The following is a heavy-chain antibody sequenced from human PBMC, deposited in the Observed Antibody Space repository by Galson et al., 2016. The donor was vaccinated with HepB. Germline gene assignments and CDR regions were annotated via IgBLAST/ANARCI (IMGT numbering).Heavy chain of an antibody. Sequence: SLRLSCAASGFTFSTYSMDWVRQAPGKGLEWISYISTSSSTIYYADSVKGRFTISRDDAKNSLYLQMNSLRVDDTAVYYCAVGGHVDYCGQGTLVTVSS. J-gene: IGHJ4*02. D-gene: IGHD1-26*01. CDR2: ISTSSSTI. V-gene: IGHV3-48*01. CDR1: GFTFSTYS. CDR3: AVGGHVDY.